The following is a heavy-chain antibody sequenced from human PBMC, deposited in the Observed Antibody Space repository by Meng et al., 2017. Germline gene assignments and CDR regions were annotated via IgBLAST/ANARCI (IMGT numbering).Heavy chain of an antibody. CDR1: GGSISSSSYY. CDR3: ARAKDTAMVFDY. J-gene: IGHJ4*02. Sequence: SETLSLTCTVSGGSISSSSYYWGWIRQPPGKGLEWIGSIYYSGSTYYNPSLKSRVTISVDTSKNQFSLKLSSVTAADTAVYHCARAKDTAMVFDYWGQGTLVTVSS. D-gene: IGHD5-18*01. V-gene: IGHV4-39*07. CDR2: IYYSGST.